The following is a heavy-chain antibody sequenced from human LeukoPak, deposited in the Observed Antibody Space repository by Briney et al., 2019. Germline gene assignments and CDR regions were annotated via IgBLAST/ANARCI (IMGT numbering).Heavy chain of an antibody. V-gene: IGHV1-69*13. J-gene: IGHJ5*01. CDR2: IIPIFGTA. Sequence: GGSVKVSCKASGGTFSSYAISWVRQAPGQGLEWMGGIIPIFGTANYAQKFQGRVTITADESTSTAYMELSSLRSEDTAVYYCAKGAAAGTYNWFDYWGQGTLVTVSS. D-gene: IGHD6-13*01. CDR3: AKGAAAGTYNWFDY. CDR1: GGTFSSYA.